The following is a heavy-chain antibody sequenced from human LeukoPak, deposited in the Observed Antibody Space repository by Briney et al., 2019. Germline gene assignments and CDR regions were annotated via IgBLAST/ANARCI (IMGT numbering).Heavy chain of an antibody. CDR3: ARGDSGFSAYYFDY. CDR2: TYYRSQWFN. V-gene: IGHV6-1*01. CDR1: GDSVSSNSVA. J-gene: IGHJ4*02. D-gene: IGHD6-25*01. Sequence: SQTLSLTCAISGDSVSSNSVAWNWIRQSPSRGLEWLGRTYYRSQWFNDYAVSVKSRITIYPDTSKNQFSLQLSSVTPEDTAVYYCARGDSGFSAYYFDYWGQGTLVTVSS.